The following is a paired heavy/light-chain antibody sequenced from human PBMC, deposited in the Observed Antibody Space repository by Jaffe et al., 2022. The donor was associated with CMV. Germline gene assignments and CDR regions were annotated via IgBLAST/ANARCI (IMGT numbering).Heavy chain of an antibody. D-gene: IGHD6-19*01. CDR1: GYTFNNYG. V-gene: IGHV1-18*04. CDR3: ARDRGWLARDNWFDP. Sequence: QVQLVQSGAEVKRPGASVKVSCTASGYTFNNYGISWVRQAPGQGLEWMGWISAHNGNANYAQKLQGRVTMTTDTSTSTAYMELGSLRSDDTAVYYCARDRGWLARDNWFDPWGQGTLVTVSS. J-gene: IGHJ5*02. CDR2: ISAHNGNA.
Light chain of an antibody. V-gene: IGLV1-40*01. CDR3: QSYDRSLSGLAV. Sequence: QSVLTQPPSVSGAPGQRVTISCTGSSSNIGARYDVHWYQQLPGTAPKLLIYGSSNRPSGVPDRFSGSKSGTSASLAITGLQAEDEADYYCQSYDRSLSGLAVFGGGTKVTVL. J-gene: IGLJ2*01. CDR2: GSS. CDR1: SSNIGARYD.